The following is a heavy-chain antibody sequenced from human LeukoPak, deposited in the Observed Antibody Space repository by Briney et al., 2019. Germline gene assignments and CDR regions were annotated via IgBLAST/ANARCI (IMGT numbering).Heavy chain of an antibody. Sequence: GGSLRLSCAASGFTFSDYYLRWVRQAPGKGLEGVSYISSSSTYTNYADSVKGRFTISRDNAKNSLYLQMNSRRAEDTAVYYCASYRGGSLDYWGQGTLVTVSS. CDR2: ISSSSTYT. CDR3: ASYRGGSLDY. J-gene: IGHJ4*02. V-gene: IGHV3-11*06. CDR1: GFTFSDYY. D-gene: IGHD5-12*01.